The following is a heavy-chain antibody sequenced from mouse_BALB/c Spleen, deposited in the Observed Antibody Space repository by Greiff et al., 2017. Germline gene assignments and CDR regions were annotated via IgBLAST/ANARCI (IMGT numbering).Heavy chain of an antibody. J-gene: IGHJ3*01. CDR3: ARGHDYDDAWFAY. V-gene: IGHV1S34*01. Sequence: LVKTGASVKISCKASGYSFTGYYMHWVKQSHGKSLEWIGYISCYNGATSYNQKFKGKATFTVDTSSSTAYMQFNSLTSEDSAVYYCARGHDYDDAWFAYWGQGTLVTVSA. CDR2: ISCYNGAT. CDR1: GYSFTGYY. D-gene: IGHD2-4*01.